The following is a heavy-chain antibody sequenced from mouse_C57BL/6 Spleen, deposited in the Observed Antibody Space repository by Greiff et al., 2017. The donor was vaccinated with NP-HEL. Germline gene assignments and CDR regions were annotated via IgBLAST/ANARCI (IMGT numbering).Heavy chain of an antibody. CDR2: IYPSDSET. CDR3: ARGPVAGFDY. D-gene: IGHD1-1*01. J-gene: IGHJ2*01. Sequence: QVQLQQPGAELVRPGSSVQLSCKASGYTFTSYWMDWVKQRPGQGLEWIGNIYPSDSETHYNQKFKDKATLTGDKSSSTAYMQLSSLTSEDSAVYYCARGPVAGFDYWGQGTTLTVSS. CDR1: GYTFTSYW. V-gene: IGHV1-61*01.